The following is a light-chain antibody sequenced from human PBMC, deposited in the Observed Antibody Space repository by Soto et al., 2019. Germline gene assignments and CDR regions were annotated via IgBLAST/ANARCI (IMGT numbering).Light chain of an antibody. J-gene: IGLJ1*01. V-gene: IGLV2-14*01. CDR1: SSDVGGYNY. Sequence: QSALTQPASVSGSPGQSITISCTGSSSDVGGYNYVSWYQHHPGKAPKLLIFEVSNRPSGVSHRFSGSKSGNTASLTISGLQAEDEADYYCSSYSISTAYLFGTGTKVTVL. CDR3: SSYSISTAYL. CDR2: EVS.